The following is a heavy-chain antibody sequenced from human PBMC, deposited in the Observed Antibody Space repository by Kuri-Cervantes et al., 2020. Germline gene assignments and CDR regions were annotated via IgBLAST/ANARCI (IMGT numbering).Heavy chain of an antibody. CDR2: INHSGST. CDR3: ARGWSTMVGD. CDR1: GGSFSGYY. Sequence: SETLSLTCAVYGGSFSGYYWSWIRQPPGKGLEWIGEINHSGSTNYNPSLKSRVTISVDTSKNQFSLKLSSVTAADTAVYYCARGWSTMVGDWGQGTLVTVSS. V-gene: IGHV4-34*01. J-gene: IGHJ4*02. D-gene: IGHD3-10*01.